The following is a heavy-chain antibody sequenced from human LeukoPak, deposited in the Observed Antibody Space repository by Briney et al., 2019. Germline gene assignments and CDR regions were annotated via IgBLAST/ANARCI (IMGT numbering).Heavy chain of an antibody. CDR3: ARDAAEYYYYGMDV. V-gene: IGHV1-69*01. CDR2: IIPIFGTA. J-gene: IGHJ6*04. Sequence: SVKVSCKASGGTFSSYAISWVRQAPGQGLEWMGGIIPIFGTANYAQKFQGRVTITADESTSTAYMELSSLRSEDTAVCYCARDAAEYYYYGMDVWGKGTTVTVSS. D-gene: IGHD2-15*01. CDR1: GGTFSSYA.